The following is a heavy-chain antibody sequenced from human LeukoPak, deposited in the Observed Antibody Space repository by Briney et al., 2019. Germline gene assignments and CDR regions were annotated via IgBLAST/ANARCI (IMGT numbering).Heavy chain of an antibody. CDR1: GYSFTSYW. CDR2: IYPGDSDT. V-gene: IGHV5-51*01. J-gene: IGHJ5*02. D-gene: IGHD2-15*01. CDR3: ARGGVGYCSGGSCYSNWFDP. Sequence: GESLKISCKGSGYSFTSYWIGWVRQMPGKGLEWMGIIYPGDSDTRYSPSFQGQVTISADKSISTAYLQWSSPKASDTAMYYCARGGVGYCSGGSCYSNWFDPWGQGTLVTVSS.